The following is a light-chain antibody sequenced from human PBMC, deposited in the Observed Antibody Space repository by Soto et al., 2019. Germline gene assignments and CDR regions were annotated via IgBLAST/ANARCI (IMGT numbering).Light chain of an antibody. V-gene: IGKV3-15*01. CDR2: DAS. CDR3: QQYHIWLT. Sequence: EIVMTRTPTTLSVSPGERGTLSCRASQSVKSNLAWYQQKPGQAPRLLIYDASNRATGIPARFSGSGSGTEFTLTISSLQSEDFAIYYCQQYHIWLTFGGGTKVDIK. J-gene: IGKJ4*01. CDR1: QSVKSN.